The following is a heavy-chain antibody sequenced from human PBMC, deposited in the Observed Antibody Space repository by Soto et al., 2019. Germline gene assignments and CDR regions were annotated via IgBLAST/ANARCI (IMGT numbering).Heavy chain of an antibody. Sequence: GGSLRLSCSASGFTFSSYAMHWVRQAPGKGLEYVSAIRSNGGSTYYADSVKGRFTISRDNSKKTLYLQMRSLRAEGMDVYYRVKVVYPARYFDWLLGDWGQGTLVTVSS. J-gene: IGHJ4*02. CDR1: GFTFSSYA. CDR2: IRSNGGST. V-gene: IGHV3-64D*08. D-gene: IGHD3-9*01. CDR3: VKVVYPARYFDWLLGD.